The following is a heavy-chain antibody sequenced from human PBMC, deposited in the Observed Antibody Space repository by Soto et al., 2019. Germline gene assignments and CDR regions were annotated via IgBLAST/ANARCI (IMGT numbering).Heavy chain of an antibody. J-gene: IGHJ4*02. CDR2: VSAYNGNT. CDR3: ASTGSYPIAYCGGDCSYYFDY. Sequence: ASVKGACKGSGYTLSGDGSGWVRQAQGQGLEWMGWVSAYNGNTNYAQKLQGRVTMTTDTSTSTAYMELRSLRSDDTAVYYCASTGSYPIAYCGGDCSYYFDYWGQGTLVTVSS. CDR1: GYTLSGDG. V-gene: IGHV1-18*01. D-gene: IGHD2-21*01.